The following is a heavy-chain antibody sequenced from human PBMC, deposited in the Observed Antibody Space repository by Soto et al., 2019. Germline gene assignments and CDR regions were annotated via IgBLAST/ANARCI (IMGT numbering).Heavy chain of an antibody. CDR2: TYYRSRFFS. Sequence: QTLSLTCAISGDSVSSYSAAWNWIRQSPSGGLEWLGRTYYRSRFFSDYAESVKSRIIINPDTSKNQFSLQLKSVTPEDTAVYYCARDRYSSSGWFDPWGQGTPVTVSS. J-gene: IGHJ5*02. CDR1: GDSVSSYSAA. CDR3: ARDRYSSSGWFDP. D-gene: IGHD3-10*01. V-gene: IGHV6-1*01.